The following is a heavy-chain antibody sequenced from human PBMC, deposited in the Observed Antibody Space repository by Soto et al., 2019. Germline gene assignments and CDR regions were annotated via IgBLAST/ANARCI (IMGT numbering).Heavy chain of an antibody. CDR1: GGSISSGPYS. Sequence: SETLSLTCTVSGGSISSGPYSWGWIRQPLGERLEWIGTFYYSESTYYNPSLESRVTISVDTSKNQFSLKVSSVTVADTAVYYCARLGGYCSSTSCYGYYGMDVWGQGTTVTVSS. CDR2: FYYSEST. V-gene: IGHV4-39*01. CDR3: ARLGGYCSSTSCYGYYGMDV. J-gene: IGHJ6*02. D-gene: IGHD2-2*01.